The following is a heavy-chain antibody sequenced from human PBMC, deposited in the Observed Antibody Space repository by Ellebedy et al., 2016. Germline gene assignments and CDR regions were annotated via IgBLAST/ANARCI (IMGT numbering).Heavy chain of an antibody. Sequence: GESLKISCVASGFTFGNYWMDWVRQAPGKGLEWVANIKHDESEKYYVNSVKGRFTISRDSSHAFLQMNSLRTEDTAVYYCAKDLRGGVSRYFDSWGQGTLVTVSS. CDR1: GFTFGNYW. J-gene: IGHJ4*02. CDR2: IKHDESEK. CDR3: AKDLRGGVSRYFDS. V-gene: IGHV3-7*03. D-gene: IGHD2-8*02.